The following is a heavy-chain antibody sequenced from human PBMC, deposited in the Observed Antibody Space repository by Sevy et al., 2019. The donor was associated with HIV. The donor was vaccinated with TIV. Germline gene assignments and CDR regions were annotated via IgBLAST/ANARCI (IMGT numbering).Heavy chain of an antibody. D-gene: IGHD1-26*01. CDR1: GFTFSDHY. Sequence: GGSLRLSCAASGFTFSDHYMDWVRQAPGKGLEWVGRTRNKANSYTTEYAASVKGRFTISRDDSKDSLYLQMNSLQTEDTAVYYCITGATGGGSFDYWGQGTLVTVSS. J-gene: IGHJ4*02. CDR2: TRNKANSYTT. CDR3: ITGATGGGSFDY. V-gene: IGHV3-72*01.